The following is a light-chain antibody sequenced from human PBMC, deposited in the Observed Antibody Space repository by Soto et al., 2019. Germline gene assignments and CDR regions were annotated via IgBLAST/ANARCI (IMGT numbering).Light chain of an antibody. CDR2: GAS. Sequence: EIVLTQSPGTLSLSPWERATLSCRASQRVSSVYSAWYQQKPGQAPRLLIYGASSRATDVPDRFSGRGSGTDFTLTISRLEPEDFAVYYCQQYGSSPPSSTFGQGTRLEIK. CDR3: QQYGSSPPSST. V-gene: IGKV3-20*01. J-gene: IGKJ5*01. CDR1: QRVSSVY.